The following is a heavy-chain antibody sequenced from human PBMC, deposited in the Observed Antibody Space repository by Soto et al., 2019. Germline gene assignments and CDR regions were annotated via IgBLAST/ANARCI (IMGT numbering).Heavy chain of an antibody. Sequence: QVQLQQWGAGLLKPSETLSLTCAVYGGSFSGYYWSWIRQPPGKGLEWIGEINHSGSTNYNPSLKSRVTISVDTSKIQFSLKLSSVTAADTAVYYCARRRGYSYGYSGYWGQGTLVTVSS. D-gene: IGHD5-18*01. CDR3: ARRRGYSYGYSGY. CDR2: INHSGST. J-gene: IGHJ4*02. CDR1: GGSFSGYY. V-gene: IGHV4-34*01.